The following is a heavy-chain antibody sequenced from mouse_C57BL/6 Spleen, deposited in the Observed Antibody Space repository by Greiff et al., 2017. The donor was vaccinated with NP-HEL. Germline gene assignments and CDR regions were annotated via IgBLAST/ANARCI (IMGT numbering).Heavy chain of an antibody. CDR1: GYTFTSYW. V-gene: IGHV1-55*01. CDR3: ARCYYGSRGYFDY. CDR2: IYPGSGST. J-gene: IGHJ2*01. Sequence: VQLQQSGAELVKPGASVKMSCKASGYTFTSYWITWVKQRPGQGLEWIGDIYPGSGSTNYNEKFKSKATLTVDTSSSTAYMQLSSLTSEDSAVYYCARCYYGSRGYFDYWGQGTTLTVSS. D-gene: IGHD1-1*01.